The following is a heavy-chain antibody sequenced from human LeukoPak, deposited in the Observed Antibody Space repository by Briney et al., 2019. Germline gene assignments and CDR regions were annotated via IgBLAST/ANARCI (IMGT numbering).Heavy chain of an antibody. J-gene: IGHJ4*02. D-gene: IGHD2-15*01. CDR3: TRSRGYCSGGTCYDFDY. CDR1: GYRFSNYW. CDR2: IYPGDSNT. Sequence: GESLKISCKGSGYRFSNYWIGWVRQMPGKGLEWMGIIYPGDSNTRHSPSFQGQVTISADKSITTAYLQWSSLKASDTAMYYCTRSRGYCSGGTCYDFDYWGQGTLVTVSS. V-gene: IGHV5-51*01.